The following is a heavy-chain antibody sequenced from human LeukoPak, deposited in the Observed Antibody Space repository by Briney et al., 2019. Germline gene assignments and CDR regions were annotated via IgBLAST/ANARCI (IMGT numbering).Heavy chain of an antibody. CDR1: GFTFSSYA. V-gene: IGHV3-23*01. D-gene: IGHD5-12*01. Sequence: GGSLRLSCAASGFTFSSYAMSWVRQAPGKGLEWVPAISGSGGSTYYADSVKGRFTISRDNSKNTLYLQMNSLRAEDTAVYYCARSYSVATIQPAGYWGQGTLVTVSS. J-gene: IGHJ4*02. CDR2: ISGSGGST. CDR3: ARSYSVATIQPAGY.